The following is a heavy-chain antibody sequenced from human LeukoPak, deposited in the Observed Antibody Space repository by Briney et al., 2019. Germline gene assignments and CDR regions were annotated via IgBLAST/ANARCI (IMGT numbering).Heavy chain of an antibody. CDR1: GYTFTSYG. CDR3: AVGSGYDSPSDY. Sequence: ASVKVSCKASGYTFTSYGISWVRQAPGQGLEWMGWISAYNGNTNYAQKVQGRVTMTTGTSTSTAYMELRSLRSDDTAVYYCAVGSGYDSPSDYWGQGTLVTVSS. J-gene: IGHJ4*02. V-gene: IGHV1-18*01. CDR2: ISAYNGNT. D-gene: IGHD5-12*01.